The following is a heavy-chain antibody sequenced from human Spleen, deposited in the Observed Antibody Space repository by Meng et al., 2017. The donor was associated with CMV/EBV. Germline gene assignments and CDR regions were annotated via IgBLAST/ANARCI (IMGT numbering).Heavy chain of an antibody. CDR3: VREPSETGMDV. CDR1: GFTVSSNY. J-gene: IGHJ6*02. Sequence: GGSLRLSCAASGFTVSSNYMSWVRQAPGKGLERVSVIYSGGSTYYADSVKGRFTISRDNSKNMLYLQMNSLRVEDTAVYYCVREPSETGMDVWGQGTTVTVSS. V-gene: IGHV3-53*05. CDR2: IYSGGST.